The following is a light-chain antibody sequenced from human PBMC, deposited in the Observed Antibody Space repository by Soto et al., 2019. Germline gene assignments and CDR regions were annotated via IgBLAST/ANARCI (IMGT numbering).Light chain of an antibody. CDR3: SSYTGGNPSYL. J-gene: IGLJ1*01. V-gene: IGLV2-8*01. Sequence: QSVLTQPPSASGSPGQSVTISCTGTSSDVGGYDYVSWYQQHPGKAPKLMIYEVTIRPSGVSDRSSCSKRCDTASLTASGLQAEDEAPYSSSSYTGGNPSYLVGTGTKVPVL. CDR1: SSDVGGYDY. CDR2: EVT.